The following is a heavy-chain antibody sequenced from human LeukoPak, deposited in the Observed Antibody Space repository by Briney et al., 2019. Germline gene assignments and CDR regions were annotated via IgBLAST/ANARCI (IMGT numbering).Heavy chain of an antibody. CDR1: GFTFGDYA. Sequence: GGSLRLSCTASGFTFGDYAMSWVRQAPGKGLEGVGFIRSKAYGGTTEYAASVKGRFTISRDDSKSIAYLQMNSLKTEDTAVYYCTRARDYFDYWGQGTLVTVPS. CDR2: IRSKAYGGTT. V-gene: IGHV3-49*04. J-gene: IGHJ4*02. D-gene: IGHD6-6*01. CDR3: TRARDYFDY.